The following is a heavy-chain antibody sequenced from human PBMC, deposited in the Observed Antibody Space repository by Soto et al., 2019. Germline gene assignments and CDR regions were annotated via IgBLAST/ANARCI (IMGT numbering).Heavy chain of an antibody. J-gene: IGHJ4*02. D-gene: IGHD3-22*01. Sequence: EVQLLESGGGLVQRGGSQRLSCAASGFTFTSYVMSWVRQAPGKGLEWVAGISGGVSTAFYADSVKGRFTISRDHVKKTVDLQMDSLRAEDTAIYYCEKEINKYSSSIRVRYFGDWCPETLVTVS. V-gene: IGHV3-23*01. CDR1: GFTFTSYV. CDR3: EKEINKYSSSIRVRYFGD. CDR2: ISGGVSTA.